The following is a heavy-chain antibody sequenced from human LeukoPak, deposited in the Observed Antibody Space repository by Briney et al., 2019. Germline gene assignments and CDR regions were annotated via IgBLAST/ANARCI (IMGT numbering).Heavy chain of an antibody. V-gene: IGHV3-11*01. D-gene: IGHD1-1*01. CDR1: GFTFSDYY. Sequence: GGSLRLSCAASGFTFSDYYMSWIRQAPGKGLEWVSYISSSGSTIYYADSVKGRFTISRDNAKNSLYLQMNSLRAEDTAVYYCARLFPTLTGYYYYYYGMDVWGKGTTVTVSS. J-gene: IGHJ6*04. CDR3: ARLFPTLTGYYYYYYGMDV. CDR2: ISSSGSTI.